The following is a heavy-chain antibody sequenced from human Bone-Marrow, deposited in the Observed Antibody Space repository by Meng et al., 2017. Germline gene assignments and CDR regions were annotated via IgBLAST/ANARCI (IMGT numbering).Heavy chain of an antibody. J-gene: IGHJ4*02. D-gene: IGHD5-18*01. CDR3: ARDPDVDTARGDY. CDR1: GSTFTGYY. Sequence: QVQLAECGAEVKNPGAVMKVSCKASGSTFTGYYMHWVRQAPGQGLEWMGRINPNSGGTNYAQKFQGRVTMTRDTSISTAYMELSRLRSDDTAVYYCARDPDVDTARGDYWGQGTLVTVSS. V-gene: IGHV1-2*06. CDR2: INPNSGGT.